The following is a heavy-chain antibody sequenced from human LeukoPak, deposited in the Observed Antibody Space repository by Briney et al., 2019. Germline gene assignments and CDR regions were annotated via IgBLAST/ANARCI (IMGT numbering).Heavy chain of an antibody. CDR1: GFTFSSYA. V-gene: IGHV3-23*01. CDR3: AKDSEDYYDSSGYAN. J-gene: IGHJ4*02. CDR2: ISGSGGST. Sequence: GGSLRLSCAASGFTFSSYAMSWVRQAPGKGLEWVSAISGSGGSTYFADSVKGRFTISRDNSKNTLYLQMNSLRAEDTAVYYCAKDSEDYYDSSGYANWGQGTLVTVSS. D-gene: IGHD3-22*01.